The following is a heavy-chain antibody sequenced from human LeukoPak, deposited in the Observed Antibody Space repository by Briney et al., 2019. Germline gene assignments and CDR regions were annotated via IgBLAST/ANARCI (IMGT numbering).Heavy chain of an antibody. J-gene: IGHJ4*02. CDR2: IKQDGSEK. V-gene: IGHV3-7*01. Sequence: PGGSLRLSCASSGFTFSSYWTSWVRQAPGKGLEWVANIKQDGSEKYYVDSVKGRFTISRDNAKNSLYLQMNSLRAEDTAVYYCARGGYIVVVTAPDYWGQGTLVTVSS. CDR1: GFTFSSYW. CDR3: ARGGYIVVVTAPDY. D-gene: IGHD2-21*02.